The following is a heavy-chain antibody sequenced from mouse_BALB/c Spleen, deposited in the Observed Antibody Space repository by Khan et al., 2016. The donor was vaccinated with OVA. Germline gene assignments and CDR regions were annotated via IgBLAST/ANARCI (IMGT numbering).Heavy chain of an antibody. V-gene: IGHV2-9*02. CDR2: IWTGGST. J-gene: IGHJ1*01. D-gene: IGHD2-1*01. Sequence: QVLLKESGPGLVAPSQSLSITCTVTGFSLTSYGVHWVRQPLRKGLEWLGVIWTGGSTNYNSALMSSLSITKDNSKSQVFLKMNSLQTDETAMYDSARYYGNYGWYFDVWGAGTTVTVSS. CDR1: GFSLTSYG. CDR3: ARYYGNYGWYFDV.